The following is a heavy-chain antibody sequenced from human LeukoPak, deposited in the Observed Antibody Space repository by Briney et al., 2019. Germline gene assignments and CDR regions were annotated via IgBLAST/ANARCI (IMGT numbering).Heavy chain of an antibody. Sequence: SGTLSLTCTVSGGSISSSSYYWGWIRQPPGKGLEWIGSIYYSGSTYYNPSLKSQVTISVDTSKNQFSLKLSSVTAADTAVYYCARHDYSNNWFDPWGQGTLVTVSS. CDR2: IYYSGST. V-gene: IGHV4-39*01. D-gene: IGHD4-11*01. J-gene: IGHJ5*02. CDR3: ARHDYSNNWFDP. CDR1: GGSISSSSYY.